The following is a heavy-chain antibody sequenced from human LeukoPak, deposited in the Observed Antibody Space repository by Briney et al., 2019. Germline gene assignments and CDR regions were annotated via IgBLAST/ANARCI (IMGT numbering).Heavy chain of an antibody. CDR2: ISSSGSTI. CDR3: ARGGWSGCPYHDAFDI. Sequence: GGSLRLSCAASGFTFSSYEMNWVRQAPGKGLEWVSYISSSGSTIYYADSVKGRFTISRDNAKNSLYLQMNSLRAEDTAVYYCARGGWSGCPYHDAFDIWGQGTMVTVSS. J-gene: IGHJ3*02. D-gene: IGHD3-3*01. V-gene: IGHV3-48*03. CDR1: GFTFSSYE.